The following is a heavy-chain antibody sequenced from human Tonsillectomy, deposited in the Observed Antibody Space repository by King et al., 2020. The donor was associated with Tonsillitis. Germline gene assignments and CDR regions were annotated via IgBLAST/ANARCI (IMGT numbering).Heavy chain of an antibody. CDR3: AKDMYSTSSNFDS. CDR1: GFTFSTYA. J-gene: IGHJ4*02. D-gene: IGHD6-6*01. CDR2: ISGSGSGT. Sequence: VQLVESGGGLVQPGGSLRLSCATSGFTFSTYAMSWVRQAPGKGLVWVSAISGSGSGTYYADSVKGRFTMSRDTSKNTLYLQMNSLRAEDTAVYYCAKDMYSTSSNFDSWGQGTLVTVSS. V-gene: IGHV3-23*04.